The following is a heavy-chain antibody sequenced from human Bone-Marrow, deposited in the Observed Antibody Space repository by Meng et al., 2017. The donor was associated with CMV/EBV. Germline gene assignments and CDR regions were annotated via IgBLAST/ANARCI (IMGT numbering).Heavy chain of an antibody. CDR2: IRSKVYGGTT. J-gene: IGHJ3*02. CDR3: TRELVLGNCSSTSCRGDAFDI. V-gene: IGHV3-49*04. Sequence: GESLKISCTASGFTFGDHAMSWVRQAPGKGLEWVGFIRSKVYGGTTEYAASVKGRFTISRDDSKSIAYLQMNSLKTEDTAVYYCTRELVLGNCSSTSCRGDAFDIWGQGTLVTVSS. D-gene: IGHD2-2*01. CDR1: GFTFGDHA.